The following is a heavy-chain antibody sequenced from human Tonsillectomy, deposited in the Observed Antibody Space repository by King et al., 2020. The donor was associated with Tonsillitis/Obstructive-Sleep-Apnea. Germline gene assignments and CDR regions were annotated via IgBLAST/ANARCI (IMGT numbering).Heavy chain of an antibody. V-gene: IGHV3-30*04. CDR3: ARPTEDHYYDIRDFYPNCFDP. Sequence: QLVQSGGAVVQPGRSLRVSCASSGFTFSTYAMHWVRQAPGKGLEWVAVISYDGSNKYYADSVKGRFTISRDNSKNTLYLRMNSLRAEDTAVYYCARPTEDHYYDIRDFYPNCFDPWGQGTLVSVSS. D-gene: IGHD3-22*01. CDR2: ISYDGSNK. CDR1: GFTFSTYA. J-gene: IGHJ5*02.